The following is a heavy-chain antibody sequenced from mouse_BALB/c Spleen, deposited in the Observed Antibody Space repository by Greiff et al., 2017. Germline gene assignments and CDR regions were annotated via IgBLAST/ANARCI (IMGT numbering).Heavy chain of an antibody. V-gene: IGHV3-2*02. CDR1: GYSITSDYA. Sequence: EVQLQQSGPGLVKPSQSLSLTCTVTGYSITSDYAWNWIRQFPGNKLEWMGYISYSGSTSYNPSLKSRISITRDTSKNQFFLQLNSVTTEDTSTYYCARDGYYGFADWGPGTLVTVSA. D-gene: IGHD2-3*01. CDR3: ARDGYYGFAD. CDR2: ISYSGST. J-gene: IGHJ3*01.